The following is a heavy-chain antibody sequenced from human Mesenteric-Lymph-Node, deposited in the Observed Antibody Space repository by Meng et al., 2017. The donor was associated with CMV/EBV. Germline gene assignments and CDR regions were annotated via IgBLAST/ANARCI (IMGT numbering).Heavy chain of an antibody. CDR3: VRDWIQIWLRVGTFDI. D-gene: IGHD5-18*01. J-gene: IGHJ3*02. CDR2: LSHVANNE. CDR1: GFTFSTYW. Sequence: GGSLRLSCAASGFTFSTYWMSWVRQAPGKGLEWVGVLSHVANNEEYADSVSGRFTISRDISEDTVYLHLNSLREEDTAVYYCVRDWIQIWLRVGTFDIWGQGTLVTVSS. V-gene: IGHV3-30-3*01.